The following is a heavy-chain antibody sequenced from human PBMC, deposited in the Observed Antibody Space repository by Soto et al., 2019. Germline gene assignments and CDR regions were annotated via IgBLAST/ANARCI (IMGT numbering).Heavy chain of an antibody. CDR2: VSKGGNTK. CDR3: AKDQSTDSRSYHALDV. V-gene: IGHV3-30*18. D-gene: IGHD2-8*02. CDR1: EFTFSSYA. J-gene: IGHJ6*02. Sequence: QVQLVESGGGVVQPGESLRLSCAASEFTFSSYAMHWVRQAPGKGLEWVAVVSKGGNTKYYGDSVKGRFTISRDNAKNTLNLQMNSLTAEDTAVYYCAKDQSTDSRSYHALDVWGQGTTVTVSS.